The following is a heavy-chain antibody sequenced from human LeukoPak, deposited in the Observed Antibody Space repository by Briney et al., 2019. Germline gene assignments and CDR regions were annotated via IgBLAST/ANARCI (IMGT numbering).Heavy chain of an antibody. CDR1: GGSISSYY. V-gene: IGHV4-34*01. J-gene: IGHJ4*02. Sequence: SETLSLTCTVSGGSISSYYWSWIRQPPGKGLEWIGEINHSGSTNYNPSLKSRVTISVDTSKNQFSLKLSSVTAADTAVYYCARGRRDGYIYDYWGQGTLVTVSS. CDR3: ARGRRDGYIYDY. CDR2: INHSGST. D-gene: IGHD5-24*01.